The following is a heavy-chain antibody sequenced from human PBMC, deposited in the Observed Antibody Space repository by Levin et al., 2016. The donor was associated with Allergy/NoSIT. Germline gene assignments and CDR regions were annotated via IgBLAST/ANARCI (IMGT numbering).Heavy chain of an antibody. Sequence: GESLKISCAASGFTFSSYGMHWVRQAPGKGLEWVAVIWYDGSNKYYADSVKGRFTISRDNSKNTLYLQMNSLRAEDTAVYYCARDWSIVGATTRGPFDYWGQGTLVTVSS. J-gene: IGHJ4*02. D-gene: IGHD1-26*01. CDR3: ARDWSIVGATTRGPFDY. CDR1: GFTFSSYG. V-gene: IGHV3-33*01. CDR2: IWYDGSNK.